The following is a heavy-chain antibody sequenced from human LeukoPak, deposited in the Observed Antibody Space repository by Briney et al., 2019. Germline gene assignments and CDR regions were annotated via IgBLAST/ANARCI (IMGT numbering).Heavy chain of an antibody. D-gene: IGHD6-19*01. CDR2: ISGSGGST. V-gene: IGHV3-23*01. J-gene: IGHJ4*02. CDR3: AKDGLYSSGWYDTFDY. Sequence: PGGSLRLSCAASGFTFSSYAMSWVRQAPGKWLEWVSAISGSGGSTYYADSVKGRFTISRDNSKNTLYLQMNSLRAEDTAVYYCAKDGLYSSGWYDTFDYWGQGTLVTVSS. CDR1: GFTFSSYA.